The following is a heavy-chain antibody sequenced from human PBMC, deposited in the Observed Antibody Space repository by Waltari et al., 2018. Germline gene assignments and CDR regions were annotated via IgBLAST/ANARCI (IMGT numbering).Heavy chain of an antibody. CDR2: IKSDGSAT. CDR1: GFTFSTFW. V-gene: IGHV3-74*01. J-gene: IGHJ5*02. D-gene: IGHD1-26*01. Sequence: EVQLVESGGGLVHPGGSLRLSCEASGFTFSTFWVHWVHQVPGKGLVWVSRIKSDGSATSYADSVKGRFTISRDNAKNTVYLQMNSLRVEDTAVYHCASDVHSGRYGWFDPWGQGTLVTVSS. CDR3: ASDVHSGRYGWFDP.